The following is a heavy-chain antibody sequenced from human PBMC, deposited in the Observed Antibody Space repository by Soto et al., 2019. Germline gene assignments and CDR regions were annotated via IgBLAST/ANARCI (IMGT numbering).Heavy chain of an antibody. Sequence: EVLLLESGGGLVQPGGSLRLSCAASGFTFSSYAMNWVRQAPGKGLEWVSGISGSGGDTYYADSVKGRFTISRDNSVNTLYLQMNSLRADDTAVYYCAKYYDSSGYYSPFDYWGQGTLVTVSS. V-gene: IGHV3-23*01. D-gene: IGHD3-22*01. CDR2: ISGSGGDT. CDR3: AKYYDSSGYYSPFDY. CDR1: GFTFSSYA. J-gene: IGHJ4*02.